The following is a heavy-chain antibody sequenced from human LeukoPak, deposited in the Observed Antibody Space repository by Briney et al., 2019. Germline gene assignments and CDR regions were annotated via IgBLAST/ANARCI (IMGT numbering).Heavy chain of an antibody. CDR1: GFTFSSYA. D-gene: IGHD3-10*01. V-gene: IGHV3-23*01. Sequence: GGSLRLSCAASGFTFSSYAMSWVRQAPGKGLEWVSAISGSGGSTYYADSVKGRFTISRDNSKNTLYLQMNSLRAEDTAVYYCAKDTYYYYGSGTAFDYWGQGTLVTVSS. CDR2: ISGSGGST. J-gene: IGHJ4*02. CDR3: AKDTYYYYGSGTAFDY.